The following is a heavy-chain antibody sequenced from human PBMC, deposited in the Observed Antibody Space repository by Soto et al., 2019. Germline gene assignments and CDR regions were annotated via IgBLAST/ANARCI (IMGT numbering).Heavy chain of an antibody. CDR3: ARGMTTVSYKYYFYY. D-gene: IGHD4-17*01. J-gene: IGHJ4*02. Sequence: QVQLVESGGGVVQPGRSLRLSCAASGFTFSSYGMHWVRQAPGKGLEWVAVIWYDGSNKYYADSVKGRFTISRDNSKNTLYLQMNSLRAEDTAVYYCARGMTTVSYKYYFYYWGQGTLVTVSS. V-gene: IGHV3-33*01. CDR1: GFTFSSYG. CDR2: IWYDGSNK.